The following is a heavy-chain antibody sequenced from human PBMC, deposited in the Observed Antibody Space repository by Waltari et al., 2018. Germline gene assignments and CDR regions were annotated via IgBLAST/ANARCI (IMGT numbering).Heavy chain of an antibody. CDR1: GGTFSSYA. CDR3: ARIPHTIQLGWFDP. D-gene: IGHD5-18*01. Sequence: QVQLVQSGAEVKKPGSSVKVSCKASGGTFSSYAIRWVRQAPGQGLEGMGGIIPILGTANYAQKFQGRVTITADESTCTGYMELSSLRSEDTAVYYCARIPHTIQLGWFDPWGQGTLVTVSS. CDR2: IIPILGTA. V-gene: IGHV1-69*01. J-gene: IGHJ5*02.